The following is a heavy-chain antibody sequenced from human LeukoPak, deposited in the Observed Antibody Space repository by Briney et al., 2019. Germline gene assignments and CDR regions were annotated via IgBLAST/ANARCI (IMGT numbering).Heavy chain of an antibody. D-gene: IGHD1-1*01. J-gene: IGHJ6*03. CDR2: VSVTGAT. Sequence: GGSLRLSCAASGFSFSSYAMSWVRQTPGKGLEWVSSVSVTGATYNGDSAKGRFTISRDNSKNTMYLQMNSLRAEDTAVYYCAKDPLASTTGNYYMDVWRKGTTVIVSS. V-gene: IGHV3-23*01. CDR3: AKDPLASTTGNYYMDV. CDR1: GFSFSSYA.